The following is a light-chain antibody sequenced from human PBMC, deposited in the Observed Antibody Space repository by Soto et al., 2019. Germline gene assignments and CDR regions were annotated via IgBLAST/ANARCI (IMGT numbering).Light chain of an antibody. J-gene: IGKJ1*01. CDR1: QGIGDT. CDR3: QQKYRLPRT. Sequence: LVLTQSPATLSVSPGEGVTLSCRASQGIGDTLAWYQHKPGQTPRLLIYDTSTRATGVPARFRGSRSGPDFTLTISSLQPEDFATYFCQQKYRLPRTFGQGTKVDIK. V-gene: IGKV3-15*01. CDR2: DTS.